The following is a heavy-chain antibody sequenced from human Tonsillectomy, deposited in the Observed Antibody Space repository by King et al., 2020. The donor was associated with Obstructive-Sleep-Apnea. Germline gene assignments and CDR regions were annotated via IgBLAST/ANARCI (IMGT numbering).Heavy chain of an antibody. V-gene: IGHV1-58*02. CDR2: IDFGSGNT. J-gene: IGHJ4*02. D-gene: IGHD6-19*01. Sequence: QLVQSGPEVKKPGTSVKVSCKASGFTFTNSVMQWVRQARGQRLEWRGWIDFGSGNTNYAHKFQERVTITRDMSTSTAYMELSSLRSEDTAVYYCAAEGYSSGWYRGYWGQGTLVTVSS. CDR1: GFTFTNSV. CDR3: AAEGYSSGWYRGY.